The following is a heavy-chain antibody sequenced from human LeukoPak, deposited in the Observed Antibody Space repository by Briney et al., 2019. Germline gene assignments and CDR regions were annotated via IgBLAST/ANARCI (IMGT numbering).Heavy chain of an antibody. CDR3: ARGEAFAFDM. CDR2: ISGSGGST. J-gene: IGHJ3*02. V-gene: IGHV3-23*01. Sequence: GGSLRLSCATSGFTFSSYAISWVRQAPGEGLEWVSAISGSGGSTYYADSVKGRFTISRDNSKNTLYLQMNSLRAEDTAVYYCARGEAFAFDMWGQGTVVTVSS. CDR1: GFTFSSYA.